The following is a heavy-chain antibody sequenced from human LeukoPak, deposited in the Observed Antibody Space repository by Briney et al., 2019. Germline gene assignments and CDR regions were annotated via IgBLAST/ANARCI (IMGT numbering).Heavy chain of an antibody. Sequence: ASVKVSCKASVGTFSSYAISWVRQAPGQGLEWMGRIIPILGIANYAQKFQGRVTITADKSTSTAYMELSSLRSEDTAVYYCARVKQQLAPHYYYYGMDVWGRGTTVTVSS. CDR3: ARVKQQLAPHYYYYGMDV. CDR2: IIPILGIA. CDR1: VGTFSSYA. J-gene: IGHJ6*02. V-gene: IGHV1-69*04. D-gene: IGHD6-13*01.